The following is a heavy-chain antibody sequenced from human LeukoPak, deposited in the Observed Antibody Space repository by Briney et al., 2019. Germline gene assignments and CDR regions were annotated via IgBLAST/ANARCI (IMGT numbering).Heavy chain of an antibody. V-gene: IGHV4-39*01. Sequence: SETLSLTCTVSGDSISSSNSYWGWIRQPPGKGLEWIGSIYYSGNTYYNASLKSRVTISVDTSKNQFSLKLSSVTAADTAVYYCARAPRYCSGGSCYSPNWFDPWGQGTLVTVSS. CDR2: IYYSGNT. CDR3: ARAPRYCSGGSCYSPNWFDP. CDR1: GDSISSSNSY. D-gene: IGHD2-15*01. J-gene: IGHJ5*02.